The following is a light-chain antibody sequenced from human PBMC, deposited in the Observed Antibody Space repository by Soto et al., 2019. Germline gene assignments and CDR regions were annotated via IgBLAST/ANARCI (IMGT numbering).Light chain of an antibody. V-gene: IGKV3-15*01. CDR3: QQYNNWPQT. CDR1: QSFSSN. J-gene: IGKJ1*01. Sequence: EIVMTQSPATMSVSPVERATLSCRASQSFSSNLAWYQQKPGQAPRLLIYGASTRATGIPAKFSGSGSGTELTLNISSMQSEDFAVYYCQQYNNWPQTFGQGTKVEI. CDR2: GAS.